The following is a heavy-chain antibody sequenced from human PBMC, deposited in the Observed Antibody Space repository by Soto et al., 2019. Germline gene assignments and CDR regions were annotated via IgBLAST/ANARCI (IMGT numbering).Heavy chain of an antibody. CDR1: GYTFTTYT. Sequence: QVQLVQSGAEEKKPGASVKVSCRASGYTFTTYTIHWVRQAPGQGLEWMGWINAANGNPEYSQKFQGRLTITWDTSATTANMELRSLRSEDTAVYLCAREGYNFWFFDPWGKGTLVTVSS. CDR3: AREGYNFWFFDP. J-gene: IGHJ5*02. V-gene: IGHV1-3*05. D-gene: IGHD3-3*01. CDR2: INAANGNP.